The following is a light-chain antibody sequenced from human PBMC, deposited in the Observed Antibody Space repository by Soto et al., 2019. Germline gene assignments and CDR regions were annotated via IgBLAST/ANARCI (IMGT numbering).Light chain of an antibody. CDR1: QDMRNY. Sequence: DIQMTQSPSSLSASVVDRVTITCRASQDMRNYLNWYQQKPGKAPKVLIYDASNLKPGVPSRFSGSGSGSDFTLKISRVEAEDVGVYYCMQALQTPRTVGQGTKWIS. CDR2: DAS. V-gene: IGKV1-33*01. J-gene: IGKJ1*01. CDR3: MQALQTPRT.